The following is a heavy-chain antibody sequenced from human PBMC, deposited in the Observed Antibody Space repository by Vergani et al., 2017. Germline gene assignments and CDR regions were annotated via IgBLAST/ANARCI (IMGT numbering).Heavy chain of an antibody. J-gene: IGHJ5*02. CDR3: ARDQLRYFDWPGDGPKWFDH. CDR2: VSPYNGNT. V-gene: IGHV1-18*01. CDR1: GYSFINYG. Sequence: QSQLVQSGDEVKKPGASVKVSCKTSGYSFINYGISWVRQAPGQGLEWLGWVSPYNGNTNYGQKIQGRVTMTTDTSTRTAYMQLRSLTFDDTAVYYCARDQLRYFDWPGDGPKWFDHWGQGTLVTVSS. D-gene: IGHD3-9*01.